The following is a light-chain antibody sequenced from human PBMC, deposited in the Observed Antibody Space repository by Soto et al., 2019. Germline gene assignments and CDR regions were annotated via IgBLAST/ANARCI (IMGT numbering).Light chain of an antibody. CDR3: AAWDDSLSGVV. J-gene: IGLJ2*01. V-gene: IGLV1-47*01. CDR2: RNN. CDR1: SSNIGSNY. Sequence: QSVLTQPPSASGTPGQRVTISCSGSSSNIGSNYVFWYLHLPGTAPKLLIYRNNQRPSGVPDRFSGSKSGTSASLAISGLRSEDETDYYCAAWDDSLSGVVFGGGTKLTVL.